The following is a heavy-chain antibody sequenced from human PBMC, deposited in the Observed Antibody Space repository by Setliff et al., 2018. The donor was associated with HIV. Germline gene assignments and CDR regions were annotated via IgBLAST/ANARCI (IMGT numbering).Heavy chain of an antibody. J-gene: IGHJ4*02. CDR1: GGSISSYY. CDR3: ARDPGDDDRKFDH. V-gene: IGHV4-59*01. CDR2: TFDNGNT. D-gene: IGHD3-22*01. Sequence: PSETLSLTCTVSGGSISSYYWNWLRQTPGKGLEWIAYTFDNGNTHYNPSLESRVTLSLDTSRNLFSLRLASVTAADTAVYYCARDPGDDDRKFDHWGQGALVTVSS.